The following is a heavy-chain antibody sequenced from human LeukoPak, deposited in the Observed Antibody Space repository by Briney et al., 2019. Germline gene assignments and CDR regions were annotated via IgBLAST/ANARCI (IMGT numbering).Heavy chain of an antibody. J-gene: IGHJ6*02. D-gene: IGHD3-3*01. Sequence: SETLSLTCTVSGGSISSYYWSWIRQPPGKGLEWIGYIYYSGSTNYNPSLKSRVTISVDTSKNQFSLKLSSVTAADTAVYYCARAGQVLRFLEWLSDYYYYYGMDVWGQGTTVTVPS. CDR2: IYYSGST. CDR3: ARAGQVLRFLEWLSDYYYYYGMDV. V-gene: IGHV4-59*01. CDR1: GGSISSYY.